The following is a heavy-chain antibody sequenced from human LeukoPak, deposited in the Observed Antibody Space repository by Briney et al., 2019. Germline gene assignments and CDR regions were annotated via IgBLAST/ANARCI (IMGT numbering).Heavy chain of an antibody. CDR1: GGSISSSSYY. J-gene: IGHJ4*02. CDR3: AGQRSGSSLYY. D-gene: IGHD6-13*01. Sequence: SETLSLTCTVSGGSISSSSYYWGWIRQPPGKGLEWIGSIYYSGSTYYNPSLKSRVTISVDTSKNQFSLKLSSVTAADTAVYYCAGQRSGSSLYYWGQGTLVTVSS. V-gene: IGHV4-39*01. CDR2: IYYSGST.